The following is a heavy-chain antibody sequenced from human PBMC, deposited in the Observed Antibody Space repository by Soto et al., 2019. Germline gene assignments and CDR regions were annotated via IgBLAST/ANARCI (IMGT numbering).Heavy chain of an antibody. CDR2: IFYSGLP. J-gene: IGHJ1*01. V-gene: IGHV4-31*02. Sequence: SETLSLTCTVSGGSLSSGDYYWNWVRQRPGRGLEWIGNIFYSGLPYYRQSLMSRLTIAIETSQWQFSLCLISETAADTAVYLSATDPYSYRRDGYYYLLDFWAEGSQHTVTS. CDR1: GGSLSSGDYY. D-gene: IGHD3-22*01. CDR3: ATDPYSYRRDGYYYLLDF.